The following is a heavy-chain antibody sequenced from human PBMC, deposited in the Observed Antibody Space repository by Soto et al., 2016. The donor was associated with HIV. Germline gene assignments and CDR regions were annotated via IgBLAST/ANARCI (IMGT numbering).Heavy chain of an antibody. V-gene: IGHV4-34*02. CDR1: GGSFSGYY. CDR2: IVHTGST. Sequence: QVQLQQWGAGLLKPSETLSLTCAVYGGSFSGYYWSWIRQPPGKGLEWIGEIVHTGSTNYNASLKSRITMSVDTSKNQISLKLNSVTVADTAVYYCARASVTGHRFWRYWGQGSLVTVSP. J-gene: IGHJ4*02. CDR3: ARASVTGHRFWRY. D-gene: IGHD3-3*01.